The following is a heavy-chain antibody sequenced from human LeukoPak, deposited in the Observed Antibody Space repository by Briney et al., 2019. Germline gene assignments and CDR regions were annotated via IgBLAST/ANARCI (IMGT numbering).Heavy chain of an antibody. V-gene: IGHV1-24*01. Sequence: ASVKVSCKVSGYTLTELSMHWVRQAPGKGLEWMGGFDPEDGERIYAQKIQGRVTMTEDTSTDTVYMELSSLRSEDTAVYYCATLPRGFLNWPHYYNNGRDVGGKGPPVTVPS. J-gene: IGHJ6*04. CDR1: GYTLTELS. CDR2: FDPEDGER. D-gene: IGHD1-1*01. CDR3: ATLPRGFLNWPHYYNNGRDV.